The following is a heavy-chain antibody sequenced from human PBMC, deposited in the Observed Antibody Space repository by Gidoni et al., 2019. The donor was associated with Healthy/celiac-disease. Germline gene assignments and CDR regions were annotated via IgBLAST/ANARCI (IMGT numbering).Heavy chain of an antibody. D-gene: IGHD3-10*01. J-gene: IGHJ6*02. CDR3: ASPLRRGSYYYYYGMDV. CDR2: ISSSSSTR. V-gene: IGHV3-48*03. Sequence: EVQLVESGGGLVQPGGSLILACAASGFTFRSYEMNWVRQAPGKVLEWVAYISSSSSTRYYADSVKGRFTISRDNAKNSLYLQMNSLRAEDTAVYYRASPLRRGSYYYYYGMDVWGQGTTVTVSS. CDR1: GFTFRSYE.